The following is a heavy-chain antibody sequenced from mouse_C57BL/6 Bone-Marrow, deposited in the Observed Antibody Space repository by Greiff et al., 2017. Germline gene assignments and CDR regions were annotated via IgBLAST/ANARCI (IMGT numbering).Heavy chain of an antibody. Sequence: EVQLQQSGAELVRPGASVKLSCTASGFNIKDYYMHWVKQRPEQGLVWIGRIDPEDGDTEYAPKFQGKATRTADTSSNTAYLQLSSLTSEDSAVYYCTWRLRYYFDFWGQGPTLTVSS. CDR2: IDPEDGDT. V-gene: IGHV14-1*01. CDR1: GFNIKDYY. J-gene: IGHJ2*01. CDR3: TWRLRYYFDF. D-gene: IGHD2-4*01.